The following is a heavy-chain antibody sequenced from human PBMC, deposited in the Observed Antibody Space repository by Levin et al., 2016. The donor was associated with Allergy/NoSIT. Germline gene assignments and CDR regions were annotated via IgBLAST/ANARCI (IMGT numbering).Heavy chain of an antibody. V-gene: IGHV1-69-2*01. J-gene: IGHJ4*02. CDR2: VDPEDGET. CDR3: AVGATPSYYFDY. D-gene: IGHD1-26*01. Sequence: WVRQAPGQGLEWMGLVDPEDGETIYAEKFQGRVTITADTSTDTAYMELSSLRSEDTAVYYCAVGATPSYYFDYWGQGTLVTVSS.